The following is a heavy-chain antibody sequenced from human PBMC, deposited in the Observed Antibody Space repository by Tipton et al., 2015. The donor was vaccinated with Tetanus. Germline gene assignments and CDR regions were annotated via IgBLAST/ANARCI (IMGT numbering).Heavy chain of an antibody. CDR3: ARLVKQWLVPEDY. D-gene: IGHD6-19*01. CDR2: IHYSGNT. CDR1: GGSISSSDHY. J-gene: IGHJ4*02. Sequence: LRLSCSVSGGSISSSDHYWGWIRQHPGKGLEWIGYIHYSGNTFYKPSLKSRVTISVDTSKKQFSLKMTSVTAADTAVYFCARLVKQWLVPEDYWGQGTLVTVSS. V-gene: IGHV4-31*02.